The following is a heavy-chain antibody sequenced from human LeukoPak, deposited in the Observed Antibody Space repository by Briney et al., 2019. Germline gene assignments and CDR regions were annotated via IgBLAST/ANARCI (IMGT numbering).Heavy chain of an antibody. CDR3: ARDGRGAFDI. CDR1: GYTLTESS. V-gene: IGHV1-24*01. J-gene: IGHJ3*02. CDR2: FDPEDGET. Sequence: ASVKVSCKVSGYTLTESSMHWVRQAPGKGLEWMGGFDPEDGETIYAQKLQGRVTMTTDTSTSTAYMELRSLRSDDTAVYYCARDGRGAFDIWGQGTMVTVSS.